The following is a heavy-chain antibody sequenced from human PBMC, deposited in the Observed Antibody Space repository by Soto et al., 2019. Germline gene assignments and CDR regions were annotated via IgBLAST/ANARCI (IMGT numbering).Heavy chain of an antibody. CDR3: AREPGNWSSPDL. CDR1: GGTFSSYT. CDR2: IIAILGIA. J-gene: IGHJ2*01. D-gene: IGHD1-1*01. V-gene: IGHV1-69*08. Sequence: QVQLVQSGAEVKKPGSSVKVSCKASGGTFSSYTISWVRQAPGQGLEWMGRIIAILGIANYAQKFQGRVTITADKSTSTAYMELSSLRSEDTAVYYCAREPGNWSSPDLWGRGTMVTVSS.